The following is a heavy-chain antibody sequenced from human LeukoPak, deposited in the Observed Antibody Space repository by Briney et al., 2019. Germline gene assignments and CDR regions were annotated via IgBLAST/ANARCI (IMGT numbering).Heavy chain of an antibody. Sequence: GGSLRLSRAASGFTFSSYAMSWVRQAPGKGLEWVSAISGSGGSTYYADSVKGRFTISRDNSKNTLYLQMNSLRAEGTAVYYCAKDASIYYYDSSGYPYFDYWGQGTLVTVSS. D-gene: IGHD3-22*01. CDR3: AKDASIYYYDSSGYPYFDY. V-gene: IGHV3-23*01. CDR1: GFTFSSYA. J-gene: IGHJ4*02. CDR2: ISGSGGST.